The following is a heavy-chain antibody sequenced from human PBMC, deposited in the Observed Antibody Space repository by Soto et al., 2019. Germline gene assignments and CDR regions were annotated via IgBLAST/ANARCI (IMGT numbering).Heavy chain of an antibody. CDR1: VFTVSSNY. CDR3: AREGDLYDSSGYYSYYGMDV. CDR2: IYSGGST. J-gene: IGHJ6*02. Sequence: GGSLRLSCAASVFTVSSNYMSWFRQAPGKGLEWVSAIYSGGSTYYADSVTGRFTISRDNSKNTLYLQMNNLRAEDTAVYYCAREGDLYDSSGYYSYYGMDVWGQGTTVTVSS. D-gene: IGHD3-22*01. V-gene: IGHV3-53*01.